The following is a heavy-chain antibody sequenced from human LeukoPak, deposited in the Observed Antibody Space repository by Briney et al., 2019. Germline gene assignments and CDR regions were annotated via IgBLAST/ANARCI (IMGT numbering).Heavy chain of an antibody. CDR1: GYIFTKYV. D-gene: IGHD2-21*01. CDR2: IKAGNGGT. V-gene: IGHV1-3*01. J-gene: IGHJ4*02. CDR3: ARDDCGDTCYPGGY. Sequence: ASVKVSCKASGYIFTKYVVHWVRQAPGQRPEWVGWIKAGNGGTKYSQNFQDRLTITRDTSASTVYMELSSLTSEDTALYYCARDDCGDTCYPGGYWGQGTLVTVSS.